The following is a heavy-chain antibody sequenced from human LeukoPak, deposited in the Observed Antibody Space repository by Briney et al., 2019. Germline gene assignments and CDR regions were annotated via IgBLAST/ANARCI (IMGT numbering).Heavy chain of an antibody. CDR2: INPNSGGT. Sequence: GASVKVSCKASGYTFTGYYMHWVRQAPAQGLEWMGWINPNSGGTNYAQKFQVRATINRDTSISTAYMELSRLRSDDTAVYYCARAARGAFDIWGQGTMVTVSS. D-gene: IGHD3-10*01. J-gene: IGHJ3*02. CDR3: ARAARGAFDI. V-gene: IGHV1-2*02. CDR1: GYTFTGYY.